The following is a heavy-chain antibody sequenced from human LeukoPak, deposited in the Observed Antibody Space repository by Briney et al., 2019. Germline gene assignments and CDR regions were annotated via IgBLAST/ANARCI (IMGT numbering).Heavy chain of an antibody. Sequence: GASVKVSCKASGGTFSSYAISWVRQAPGQGLEWMGWISAYNGNTNYAQKLQGRVTMTTDTSTSTAYMELRSLRSDDTAVYYCARDLQYYDYVWGSYLRFDYWGQGTLVTVSS. J-gene: IGHJ4*02. CDR3: ARDLQYYDYVWGSYLRFDY. CDR1: GGTFSSYA. V-gene: IGHV1-18*01. CDR2: ISAYNGNT. D-gene: IGHD3-16*02.